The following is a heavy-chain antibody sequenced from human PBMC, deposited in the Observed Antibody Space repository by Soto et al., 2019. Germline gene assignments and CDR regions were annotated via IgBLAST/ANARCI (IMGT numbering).Heavy chain of an antibody. CDR3: ARDDGPSSGWYEGGFDY. D-gene: IGHD6-19*01. V-gene: IGHV1-69*01. CDR2: IIPIFGTA. Sequence: QVQLVQSGAEVKKPGSSVKVSCKASGGTFSSYAISWVRQAPGQGLEWMGGIIPIFGTANYAQKFQGRVTITADESTSTAYMELSSLRSEETAVYYCARDDGPSSGWYEGGFDYWGQGTLVTVSS. J-gene: IGHJ4*02. CDR1: GGTFSSYA.